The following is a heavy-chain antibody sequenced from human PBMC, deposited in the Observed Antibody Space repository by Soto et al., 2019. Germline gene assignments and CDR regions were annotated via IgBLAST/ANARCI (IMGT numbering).Heavy chain of an antibody. V-gene: IGHV2-5*02. Sequence: QITLRESGPTLVKPTQTLTLTCTFSGFSLSTSGVGVAWIRQPPGKALEWLALIYWDDDKRYSPSLKSRLTIHKDTSKHQVVLTWTYMEPVDTATYFRAHSFGVVVMGYYHHAMEVWGQGTTVTVSS. J-gene: IGHJ6*02. CDR2: IYWDDDK. D-gene: IGHD3-3*01. CDR3: AHSFGVVVMGYYHHAMEV. CDR1: GFSLSTSGVG.